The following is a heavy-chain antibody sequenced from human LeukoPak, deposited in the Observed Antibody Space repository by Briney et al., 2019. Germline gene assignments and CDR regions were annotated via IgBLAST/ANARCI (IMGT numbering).Heavy chain of an antibody. CDR2: IYYSGST. V-gene: IGHV4-59*11. Sequence: SETLSLTCTVSGGSISSHHWSWIRQPPGKGLEWIGYIYYSGSTNYKPSLKSRVTISVDTSKNQFSLKLRSVTAADTAVYYCARGLVGYCSGASCYSDYWGQGTLVTVSS. D-gene: IGHD2-15*01. CDR1: GGSISSHH. J-gene: IGHJ4*02. CDR3: ARGLVGYCSGASCYSDY.